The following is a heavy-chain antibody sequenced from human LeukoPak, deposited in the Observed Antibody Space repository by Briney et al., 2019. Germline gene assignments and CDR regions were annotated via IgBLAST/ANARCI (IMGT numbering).Heavy chain of an antibody. CDR2: IYWDDGK. D-gene: IGHD7-27*01. V-gene: IGHV2-5*02. J-gene: IGHJ4*02. CDR3: AHSRCEERTGRFFCDWGAAFDY. Sequence: SGPTLVNPTQTLTLTCTFSGFSLSTGGVGVGWIRQPPGMALEWLALIYWDDGKRYSPSLKSRLTITKDTSKNQVVLTMTNMDPVDTATYYCAHSRCEERTGRFFCDWGAAFDYWGQGTLVTVSS. CDR1: GFSLSTGGVG.